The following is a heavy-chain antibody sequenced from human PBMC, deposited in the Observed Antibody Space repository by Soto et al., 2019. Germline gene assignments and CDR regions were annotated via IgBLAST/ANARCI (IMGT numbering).Heavy chain of an antibody. D-gene: IGHD3-3*01. J-gene: IGHJ6*02. Sequence: GGSLRLSCAASGFTFSSYWMSWVRQAPGKGLEWVANIKQDGSEKYYVDSVKGRFTISRDNAKNSLYLQMNSLRAEDTAVYYCARECELRFLEWPKYYYYGMDVWGQGTTVTSP. CDR1: GFTFSSYW. CDR2: IKQDGSEK. V-gene: IGHV3-7*01. CDR3: ARECELRFLEWPKYYYYGMDV.